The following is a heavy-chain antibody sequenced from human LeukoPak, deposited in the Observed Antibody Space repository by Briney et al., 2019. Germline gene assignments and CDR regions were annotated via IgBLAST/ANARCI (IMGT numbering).Heavy chain of an antibody. CDR3: AKVTVAGNYYYYYGMDV. CDR1: GFTFSSYG. CDR2: ISYDGSNK. D-gene: IGHD6-19*01. Sequence: GRSLRLSCAASGFTFSSYGMHWVRQAPGKGLEWVAVISYDGSNKYYADSVKGRFTISRDNSKNTLYLQMNSLRAEDTAVYYCAKVTVAGNYYYYYGMDVWGKGTTVTVSS. J-gene: IGHJ6*04. V-gene: IGHV3-30*18.